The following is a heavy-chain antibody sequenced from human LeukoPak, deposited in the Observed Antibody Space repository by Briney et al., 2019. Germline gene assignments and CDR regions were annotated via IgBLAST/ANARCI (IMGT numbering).Heavy chain of an antibody. CDR3: AREDVNYDSSGYYYGRGHFDY. D-gene: IGHD3-22*01. J-gene: IGHJ4*02. V-gene: IGHV4-34*01. CDR1: GGSFSGYY. Sequence: SETLSLTCAVYGGSFSGYYWRWIRQPPGKGLEWIGEINHSGSTNYNPSLKSRVTISVDTSKNQFSLKLSSVTAADTAVYYCAREDVNYDSSGYYYGRGHFDYWGQGTLVTVSS. CDR2: INHSGST.